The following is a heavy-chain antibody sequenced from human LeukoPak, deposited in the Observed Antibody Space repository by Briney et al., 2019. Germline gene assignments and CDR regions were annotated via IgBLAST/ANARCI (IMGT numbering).Heavy chain of an antibody. CDR2: ISYDGSNK. CDR1: GFTFSSYA. D-gene: IGHD5-18*01. V-gene: IGHV3-30-3*01. CDR3: ARGGGGQLWLWEYFDY. J-gene: IGHJ4*02. Sequence: GGSLRLSCAASGFTFSSYAMHWVRQAPGKGLEWVAVISYDGSNKYYADSVKGRFTISRDNSKNTLYLQMNSLRAEDTAVYYCARGGGGQLWLWEYFDYWGQGTLVTVSS.